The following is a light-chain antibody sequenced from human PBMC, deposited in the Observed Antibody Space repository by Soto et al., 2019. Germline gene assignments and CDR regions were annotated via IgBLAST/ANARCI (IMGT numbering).Light chain of an antibody. J-gene: IGKJ4*01. Sequence: DIKMTHSPSTLSASEGNRVTITCRASQSISSWLAWYQQKPGKAPKLLIYDASSLESGVPSRFSGSGSGTEFTLTICSLQPDDFATYYCQQYNSYSLTFGGGTVVDIK. CDR3: QQYNSYSLT. CDR1: QSISSW. CDR2: DAS. V-gene: IGKV1-5*01.